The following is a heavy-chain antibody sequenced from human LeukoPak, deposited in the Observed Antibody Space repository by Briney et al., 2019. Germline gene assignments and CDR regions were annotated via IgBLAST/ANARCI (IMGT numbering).Heavy chain of an antibody. V-gene: IGHV1-18*01. CDR1: GYTFTSYG. CDR2: ISAYNGNT. D-gene: IGHD3-22*01. J-gene: IGHJ4*02. Sequence: ASVKVSCKASGYTFTSYGISWVRQAPGQGLEWMGWISAYNGNTNYAQKLQGRVTMTTDTSTSTAYMELRSLRSDDTAVYYCARDLRRYYYDSSGYIEYCGQGTLVTVSS. CDR3: ARDLRRYYYDSSGYIEY.